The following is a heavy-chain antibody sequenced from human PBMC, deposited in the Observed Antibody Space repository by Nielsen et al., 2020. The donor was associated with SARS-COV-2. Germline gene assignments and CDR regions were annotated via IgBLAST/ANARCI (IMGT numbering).Heavy chain of an antibody. J-gene: IGHJ6*02. D-gene: IGHD3-9*01. CDR3: ARDLSDDILTGYYYYYGMDV. Sequence: ASVKVSCKASGYTFTSYGISWMRQTPGQGLEWMGWISAYNGNTNYAQKLQGRVTMTTDTSTSTAYMELRSLRSDDKAVYYCARDLSDDILTGYYYYYGMDVWGQGTTVTVSS. V-gene: IGHV1-18*01. CDR2: ISAYNGNT. CDR1: GYTFTSYG.